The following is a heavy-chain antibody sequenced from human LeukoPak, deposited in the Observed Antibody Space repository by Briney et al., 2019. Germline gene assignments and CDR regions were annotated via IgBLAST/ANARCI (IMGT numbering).Heavy chain of an antibody. CDR2: ISSSGSTT. CDR3: ARDLVSY. CDR1: GFTFSSYS. J-gene: IGHJ4*02. V-gene: IGHV3-48*01. D-gene: IGHD2-15*01. Sequence: PGGSLRLSCAASGFTFSSYSMNWVRQAPGKGLEWVSYISSSGSTTYYADSVKGRFTISRDNAKNSLYLQMNSLRAEDTAVYYCARDLVSYWGQGTLVTVSS.